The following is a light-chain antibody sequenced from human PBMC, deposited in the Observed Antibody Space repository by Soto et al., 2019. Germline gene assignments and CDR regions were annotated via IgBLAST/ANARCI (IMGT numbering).Light chain of an antibody. Sequence: QSVLTQPASVSGSPGQSITISCTGTSSDIGDYIYVSWYQHHPGKAPKLIIYEVSNRPSGVSNRFSGSKSGNTASLTISGLQAEDEADYYCSSYTTSSTRVFGGGTKLTVL. CDR1: SSDIGDYIY. CDR3: SSYTTSSTRV. J-gene: IGLJ3*02. CDR2: EVS. V-gene: IGLV2-14*01.